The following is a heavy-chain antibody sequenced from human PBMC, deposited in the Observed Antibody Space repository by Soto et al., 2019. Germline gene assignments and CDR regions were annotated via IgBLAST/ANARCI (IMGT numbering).Heavy chain of an antibody. D-gene: IGHD4-17*01. CDR1: GGSISSGDYY. V-gene: IGHV4-30-4*01. Sequence: SETLSLTCTVPGGSISSGDYYWSWIRQPPGKGLEWIGYIYYSGSTYYNPSLKSRVTISVDTSKNQFSLKLSSVTAADTAVYYCARDFYDYGDYDRPRVAFDIWGQGTMVTVSS. CDR2: IYYSGST. J-gene: IGHJ3*02. CDR3: ARDFYDYGDYDRPRVAFDI.